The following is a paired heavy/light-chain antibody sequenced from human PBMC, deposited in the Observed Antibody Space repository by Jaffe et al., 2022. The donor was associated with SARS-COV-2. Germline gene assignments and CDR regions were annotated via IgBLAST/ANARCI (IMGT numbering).Heavy chain of an antibody. V-gene: IGHV4-61*01. CDR3: ARVQDGYNRIFRHYYYTDV. CDR1: GASVTYEKNY. CDR2: IYYRGSA. Sequence: QVQLQESGPGLVKPSETLSLTCTVSGASVTYEKNYWSWIRQSPGKGLEWMGYIYYRGSANYNPSLKSRVTFSLDASNNRFSLRLVSVTAADTAVYYCARVQDGYNRIFRHYYYTDVWGKGTTVTVSS. J-gene: IGHJ6*03. D-gene: IGHD5-12*01.
Light chain of an antibody. V-gene: IGLV6-57*02. J-gene: IGLJ3*02. CDR2: EDN. Sequence: NFMLTQPHSVSASPGETVTISCTGSSGNIASNYVQWYRQRPGSAPTTVIYEDNQRPSGVPDRFSGSIDSSSNSASLTISGLETEDEADYYCQSYDYNSWMFGGGTRLTVL. CDR3: QSYDYNSWM. CDR1: SGNIASNY.